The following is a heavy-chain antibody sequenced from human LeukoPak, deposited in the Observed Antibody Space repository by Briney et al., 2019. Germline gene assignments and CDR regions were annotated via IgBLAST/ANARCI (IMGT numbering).Heavy chain of an antibody. D-gene: IGHD3-9*01. J-gene: IGHJ4*02. V-gene: IGHV3-30*18. CDR1: GFTFSSYG. Sequence: GGSLRLSCAASGFTFSSYGMHWVRQAPGKGLEWVAVISYDGSNEYYADSVKGRFTISRDNSKNTLYLQMNSLRAGDTAVYYCAKSSPPYDILTPDYWGQGTLVTVSS. CDR3: AKSSPPYDILTPDY. CDR2: ISYDGSNE.